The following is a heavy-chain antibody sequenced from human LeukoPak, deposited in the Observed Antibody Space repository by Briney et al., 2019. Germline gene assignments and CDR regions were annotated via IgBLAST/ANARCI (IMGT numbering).Heavy chain of an antibody. Sequence: GESLKISCKGSGYSLSSYWIGWVRQMPGKGLEWMGIIYPGDSDTRYSPSFQGQVTISADKSISTAYLQWSSLKAPDSAMYYCVRTYYYGGKINYPDYWGQGTLVTVSS. CDR3: VRTYYYGGKINYPDY. V-gene: IGHV5-51*01. J-gene: IGHJ4*02. D-gene: IGHD3-10*01. CDR2: IYPGDSDT. CDR1: GYSLSSYW.